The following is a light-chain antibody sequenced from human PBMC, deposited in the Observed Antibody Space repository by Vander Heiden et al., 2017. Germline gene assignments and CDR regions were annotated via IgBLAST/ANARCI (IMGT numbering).Light chain of an antibody. Sequence: EILSTQPPATLPLSPGERPTLSCRASQSVSSYLAWYQQKPGQAPRLLIYDASNRATGIPARFSGSGSGTDFTLTISSLEPEDFAVYYCQQRSNWPTFGQGTRLEIK. CDR1: QSVSSY. CDR3: QQRSNWPT. CDR2: DAS. V-gene: IGKV3-11*01. J-gene: IGKJ5*01.